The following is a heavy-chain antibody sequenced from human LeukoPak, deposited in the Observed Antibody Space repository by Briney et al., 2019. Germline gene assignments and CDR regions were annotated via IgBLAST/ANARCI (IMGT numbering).Heavy chain of an antibody. CDR3: ARRYSSGWWIDY. J-gene: IGHJ4*02. CDR1: GFTFGKYW. CDR2: IKLDGSEK. D-gene: IGHD6-19*01. Sequence: GGSLRLSCVASGFTFGKYWMSWVRQAPGKGLEWVANIKLDGSEKNYVDSVKGRFTISRDNTKNSLYLQMNTLRAEDTAVYYCARRYSSGWWIDYWGQGTLVTVSS. V-gene: IGHV3-7*03.